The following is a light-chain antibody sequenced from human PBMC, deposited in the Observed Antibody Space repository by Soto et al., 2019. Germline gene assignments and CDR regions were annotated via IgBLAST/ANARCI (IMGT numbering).Light chain of an antibody. V-gene: IGLV1-44*01. Sequence: QSVLTPPPSASETPGQRVTISCSGGGSNIGINTVNWYQQLPGTAPKVLIYTDNERPSGVPDRFSGSKSGTSASLAINGLQSGDEADYYCGAWDESLNGYVFGTGTKVTVL. CDR1: GSNIGINT. J-gene: IGLJ1*01. CDR3: GAWDESLNGYV. CDR2: TDN.